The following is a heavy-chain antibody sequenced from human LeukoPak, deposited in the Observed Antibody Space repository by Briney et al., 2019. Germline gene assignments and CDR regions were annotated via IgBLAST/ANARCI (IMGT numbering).Heavy chain of an antibody. CDR3: AKDRAATLDY. CDR2: IKSKTDGGTT. J-gene: IGHJ4*02. V-gene: IGHV3-15*01. D-gene: IGHD2-15*01. CDR1: GFTVSSNY. Sequence: GGSLRLSCAASGFTVSSNYMSWVRQAPGKGLEWVGRIKSKTDGGTTDYAAPVRGRFTISRDNSKNTLYLQMNSLRAEDTAVYYCAKDRAATLDYWGQGTLVTVSS.